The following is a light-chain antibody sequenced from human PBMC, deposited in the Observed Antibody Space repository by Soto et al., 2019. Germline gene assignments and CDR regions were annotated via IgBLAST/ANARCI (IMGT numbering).Light chain of an antibody. CDR2: GAS. V-gene: IGKV3-20*01. J-gene: IGKJ1*01. CDR3: QQYDTSPPTT. CDR1: QSISSSN. Sequence: EIVLTQSPATPSLSPGERATLSCRASQSISSSNLAWYQQKPGQAPRLLTYGASGRATGIPDRFSGSGSGTDFTLTISRLEPEDFAVYYCQQYDTSPPTTFGQGTKVDIK.